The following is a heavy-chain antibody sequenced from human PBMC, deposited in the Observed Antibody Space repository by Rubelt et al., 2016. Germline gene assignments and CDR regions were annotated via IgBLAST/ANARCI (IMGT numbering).Heavy chain of an antibody. D-gene: IGHD3-3*01. CDR3: GSGLRFLNLYDN. CDR2: IYSSGNT. V-gene: IGHV3-53*01. Sequence: EVQLVESGGGLVKPGGSLRLSCAVSGFIVSSNYMSWVRQAPGKGLECVSVIYSSGNTYFADSVKGRFTMSIENSNNTLYLQMNSLRAEDTAVYYCGSGLRFLNLYDNWGQGTLVTVSS. CDR1: GFIVSSNY. J-gene: IGHJ4*02.